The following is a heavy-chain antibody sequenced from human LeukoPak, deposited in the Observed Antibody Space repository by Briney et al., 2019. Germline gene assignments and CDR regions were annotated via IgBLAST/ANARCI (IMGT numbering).Heavy chain of an antibody. D-gene: IGHD3-22*01. Sequence: ASVKVSCKASGYTFTGYYMHWVRQAPGQGLEWMGWINPNSGGTNYVQKFQGRVTMTRDTSISTAYMELSRLRSDDTAVYYCARTYYYDSSGHLPSWGQGTTVTVSS. V-gene: IGHV1-2*02. CDR1: GYTFTGYY. CDR2: INPNSGGT. J-gene: IGHJ6*02. CDR3: ARTYYYDSSGHLPS.